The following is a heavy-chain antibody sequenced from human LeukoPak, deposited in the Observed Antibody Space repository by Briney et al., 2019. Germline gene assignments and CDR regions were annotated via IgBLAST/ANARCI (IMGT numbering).Heavy chain of an antibody. D-gene: IGHD5-18*01. CDR2: INHSGST. J-gene: IGHJ4*02. Sequence: SETLSLTCAVYGGSFSGYYWSWIRQPPGKGLEWIGEINHSGSTNYNPSLKSRVTISVDTSKNQFPLKLSSVTAADTAVYYCARVHGGYSYGSLHFDYWGQGTLVTVSS. CDR1: GGSFSGYY. V-gene: IGHV4-34*01. CDR3: ARVHGGYSYGSLHFDY.